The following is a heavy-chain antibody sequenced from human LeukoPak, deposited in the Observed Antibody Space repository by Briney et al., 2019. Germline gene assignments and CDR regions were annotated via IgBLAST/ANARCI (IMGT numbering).Heavy chain of an antibody. V-gene: IGHV5-51*01. CDR1: GYNFPSYW. Sequence: GEALKIACNGWGYNFPSYWIGWMRQMPGKGLEWRGIIYPGDSDTRYSPSFQGQVTTSADKSINIAYLQWSSLKASDTAMYYCSVVDTTMVQNAFDIWGQGTMVTVSS. CDR2: IYPGDSDT. CDR3: SVVDTTMVQNAFDI. D-gene: IGHD5-18*01. J-gene: IGHJ3*02.